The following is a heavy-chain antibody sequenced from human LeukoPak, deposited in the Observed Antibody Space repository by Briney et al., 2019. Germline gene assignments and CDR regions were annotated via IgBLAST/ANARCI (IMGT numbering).Heavy chain of an antibody. Sequence: SQTLSLTCTVSGGSISSGDYYWSWIRQPPGKGLEWIGYIYYSGSTYYNPSLKSRVTISVDTSKNQFSLKLSSVTAADTAVYYCARVPPGNDAFDIWGQGQWSPSLQ. V-gene: IGHV4-30-4*01. J-gene: IGHJ3*02. CDR1: GGSISSGDYY. CDR2: IYYSGST. CDR3: ARVPPGNDAFDI. D-gene: IGHD1-14*01.